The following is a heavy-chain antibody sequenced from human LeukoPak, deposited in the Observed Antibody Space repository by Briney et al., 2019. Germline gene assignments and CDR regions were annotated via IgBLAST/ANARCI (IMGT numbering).Heavy chain of an antibody. J-gene: IGHJ4*02. CDR1: GFIFRNYG. CDR3: AKDLGWIQFGY. CDR2: VSPNGETA. Sequence: GALRLSCAASGFIFRNYGMNWVRQPPGKGLEWVSGVSPNGETAYYADSVKGQFTISRDNSKNTVYLQVRSLRAEDTAVYYCAKDLGWIQFGYWGQGALVTVSS. D-gene: IGHD5-18*01. V-gene: IGHV3-23*01.